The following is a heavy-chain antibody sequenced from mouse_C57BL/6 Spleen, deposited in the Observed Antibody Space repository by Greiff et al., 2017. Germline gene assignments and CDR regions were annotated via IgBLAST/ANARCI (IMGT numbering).Heavy chain of an antibody. J-gene: IGHJ2*01. CDR2: INPNNGGT. CDR1: GYTFTDYY. Sequence: EVQLQQSGPELVKPGASVKISCKASGYTFTDYYMNWVKQSHGKSLEWIGDINPNNGGTSYNQKFKGKATLTVDKSSSTAYMEHRSLTSEDSAVYYCARWKTAYYFDYWGQGTTLTVSS. V-gene: IGHV1-26*01. CDR3: ARWKTAYYFDY. D-gene: IGHD4-1*01.